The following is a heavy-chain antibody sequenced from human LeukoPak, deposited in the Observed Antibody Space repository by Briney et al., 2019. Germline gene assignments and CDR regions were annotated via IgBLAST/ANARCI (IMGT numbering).Heavy chain of an antibody. J-gene: IGHJ6*03. CDR1: GGSISSSSYY. V-gene: IGHV4-39*01. CDR3: ARHLLRGWLPDYYYYMDV. D-gene: IGHD5-24*01. Sequence: SETLSLTCTVSGGSISSSSYYWGWIRQPPGKGLEWIGSIYYSGSTYYNPSLKSRVTISVDTSKNQFSLKLSSVTAADTAVYYCARHLLRGWLPDYYYYMDVWGKGTTVTISS. CDR2: IYYSGST.